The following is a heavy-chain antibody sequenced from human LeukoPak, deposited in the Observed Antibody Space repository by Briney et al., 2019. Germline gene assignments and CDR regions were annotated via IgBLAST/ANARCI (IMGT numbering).Heavy chain of an antibody. D-gene: IGHD5-24*01. CDR1: GYTFTGYW. CDR2: ISPSGGST. CDR3: ARDNSVRDEAWWFNP. J-gene: IGHJ5*02. Sequence: ASVKVSCKAFGYTFTGYWMHGVRQAPGQGPEGMGGISPSGGSTIYAQKFKGRVTLTRDMSTSTDYLELSSLRSEDTAVYYCARDNSVRDEAWWFNPWGQGTLVTVSS. V-gene: IGHV1-46*01.